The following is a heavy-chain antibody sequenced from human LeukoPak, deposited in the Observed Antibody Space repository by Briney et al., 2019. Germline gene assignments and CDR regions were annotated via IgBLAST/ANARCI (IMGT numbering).Heavy chain of an antibody. V-gene: IGHV4-61*02. CDR1: GGSISSGSYY. CDR2: MYTSGST. Sequence: SETLSLTCTVSGGSISSGSYYWSWIRQPAGQGLEYIGRMYTSGSTNYNPSLKSRVTISVDTSKNQFSLKLSSVTAADTAAYYCARISSSNWYNERGAFDVWGQGTMVTVSS. D-gene: IGHD6-13*01. CDR3: ARISSSNWYNERGAFDV. J-gene: IGHJ3*01.